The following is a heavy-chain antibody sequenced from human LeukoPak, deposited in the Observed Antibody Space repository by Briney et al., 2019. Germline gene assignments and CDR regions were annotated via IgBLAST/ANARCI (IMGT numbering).Heavy chain of an antibody. CDR1: GFPFSRYR. Sequence: GGSLRLSCSASGFPFSRYRVKCVRHAPGKGLEWVASISSTSIFIYSADSVKGRFTISRDTAKNSLFLQMNSLRAEDTAIYYCARDYFDSSDYPQTYYYYYMDVWGKGTTVTVSS. CDR3: ARDYFDSSDYPQTYYYYYMDV. V-gene: IGHV3-21*01. J-gene: IGHJ6*03. CDR2: ISSTSIFI. D-gene: IGHD3-22*01.